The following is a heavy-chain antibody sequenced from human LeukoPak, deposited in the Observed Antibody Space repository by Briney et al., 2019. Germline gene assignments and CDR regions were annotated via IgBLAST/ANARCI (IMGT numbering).Heavy chain of an antibody. V-gene: IGHV1-2*06. CDR3: ARSVRWSSGYPY. D-gene: IGHD3-22*01. CDR2: INPNSGGT. Sequence: ASVKVSCKASGYTFTGYYMHWVRQAPGQGLEWMGRINPNSGGTNYAQKFQGRVTMTRDTSISTAYMELSRLRSDDTAVYYCARSVRWSSGYPYWGQGTLVTVSS. CDR1: GYTFTGYY. J-gene: IGHJ4*02.